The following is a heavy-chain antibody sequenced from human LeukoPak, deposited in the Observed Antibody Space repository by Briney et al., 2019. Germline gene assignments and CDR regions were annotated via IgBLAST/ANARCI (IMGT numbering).Heavy chain of an antibody. V-gene: IGHV4-38-2*02. D-gene: IGHD3-16*01. CDR1: GYSISSGYY. Sequence: SETLSLTCTVSGYSISSGYYWGWIRQPPGKGLEWIGSIDHSGGSYYNPSLKSRVTMSVDTSKNQFSLNQSSVTAADTAVYYCARETSQKGAHYMDVWGKGTTVAISS. J-gene: IGHJ6*03. CDR3: ARETSQKGAHYMDV. CDR2: IDHSGGS.